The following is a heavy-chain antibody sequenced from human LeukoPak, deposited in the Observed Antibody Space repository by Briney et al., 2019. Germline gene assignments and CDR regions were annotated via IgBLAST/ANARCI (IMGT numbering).Heavy chain of an antibody. J-gene: IGHJ6*02. CDR2: INPSGGST. V-gene: IGHV1-46*01. CDR1: GYTFTSYY. D-gene: IGHD3-3*01. CDR3: ASTRITIFGVVILDYYYYGMDV. Sequence: ASEKVSCKASGYTFTSYYMHWVRQAPGQGLEWMGIINPSGGSTSYAQKFQGRVTMTRDTSTSTVYMELSSLRSEDTAVYYCASTRITIFGVVILDYYYYGMDVWGQGTTVTVSS.